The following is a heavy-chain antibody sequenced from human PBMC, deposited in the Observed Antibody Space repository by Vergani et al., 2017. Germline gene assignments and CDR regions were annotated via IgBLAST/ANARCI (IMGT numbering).Heavy chain of an antibody. CDR2: INSDGSST. Sequence: EVQLLESGGGLVQPGGSLRLSCAASGFTFSSYWMHWVRQAPGKGLVWVSRINSDGSSTSYADSVKGRFTISRDNAKNTLYLQMNSLRAEDTAVYYCARGGLGTRTPLDYWGQGTLVTVSS. V-gene: IGHV3-74*02. CDR1: GFTFSSYW. J-gene: IGHJ4*02. CDR3: ARGGLGTRTPLDY. D-gene: IGHD5-12*01.